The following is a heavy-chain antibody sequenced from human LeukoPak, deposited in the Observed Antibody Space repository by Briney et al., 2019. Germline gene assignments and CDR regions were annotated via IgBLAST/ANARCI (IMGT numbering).Heavy chain of an antibody. CDR1: GYTFTGYY. CDR2: INPNSGDT. Sequence: APVKLSCKAYGYTFTGYYIHWVRQAPGQGLEWMGWINPNSGDTNYAQKFQGRVTMTRDTSISTAYMELSSLRSDDTSVYYCARDGGYNWNDVDYWGQGTLVTVSS. CDR3: ARDGGYNWNDVDY. D-gene: IGHD1-1*01. V-gene: IGHV1-2*02. J-gene: IGHJ4*02.